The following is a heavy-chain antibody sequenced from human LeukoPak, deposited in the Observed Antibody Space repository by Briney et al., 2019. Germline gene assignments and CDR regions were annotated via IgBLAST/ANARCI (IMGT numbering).Heavy chain of an antibody. D-gene: IGHD2-2*01. J-gene: IGHJ5*02. Sequence: SETLSLTCTVSGGSISSGDYYWSWIRQPPGKGLEWIGYIYYSGSTYYNPSLTSRVTISVDTSKNQFSLKLSSVTAADTAVYYCARAKLGYCSSTSCYYCWFDPWGQGTLVTVSS. CDR3: ARAKLGYCSSTSCYYCWFDP. CDR1: GGSISSGDYY. V-gene: IGHV4-30-4*01. CDR2: IYYSGST.